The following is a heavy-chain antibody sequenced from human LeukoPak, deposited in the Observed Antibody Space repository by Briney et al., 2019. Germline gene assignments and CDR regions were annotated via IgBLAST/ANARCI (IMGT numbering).Heavy chain of an antibody. D-gene: IGHD4-17*01. Sequence: GGSLRLSCAAFGFTFSSYEMNWVRQAPGKGLEWVSYISSSGSTIYYADSVRGRFTISRDNAKNSLYLQMNSLRAEDTAVYYCAREGRRATVTTPAGGYFDLWGRGTLVTVSS. CDR1: GFTFSSYE. CDR3: AREGRRATVTTPAGGYFDL. V-gene: IGHV3-48*03. J-gene: IGHJ2*01. CDR2: ISSSGSTI.